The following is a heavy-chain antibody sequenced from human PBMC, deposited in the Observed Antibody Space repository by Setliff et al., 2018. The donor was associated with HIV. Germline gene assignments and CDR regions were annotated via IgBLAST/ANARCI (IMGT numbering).Heavy chain of an antibody. Sequence: ASVKVSCKASGYTFTSYGISWVRQAPGQGLEWMGWISAYNGNTNYAQKLQGRVTMTTDTSTSTAYMELRSLRSDDTAVYYCARCGGCSGCTYYYYYMDVWGKGTTVTVSS. CDR3: ARCGGCSGCTYYYYYMDV. J-gene: IGHJ6*03. V-gene: IGHV1-18*01. CDR2: ISAYNGNT. CDR1: GYTFTSYG. D-gene: IGHD6-19*01.